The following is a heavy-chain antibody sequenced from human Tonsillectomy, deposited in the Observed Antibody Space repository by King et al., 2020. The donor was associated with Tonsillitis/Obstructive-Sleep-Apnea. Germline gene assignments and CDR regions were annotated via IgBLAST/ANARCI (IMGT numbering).Heavy chain of an antibody. Sequence: QLVQSGGEVKKPGESLKISCKGSGYSFTSYWIGWVRQMPGKGLEWMGIIYPGDSDTRYSPSFQGQVTISADKSISTAYLQWSSLKASDTAMYYCASSPASGYDFAGFDYWGQGTLVTVSS. V-gene: IGHV5-51*01. CDR2: IYPGDSDT. J-gene: IGHJ4*02. D-gene: IGHD5-12*01. CDR1: GYSFTSYW. CDR3: ASSPASGYDFAGFDY.